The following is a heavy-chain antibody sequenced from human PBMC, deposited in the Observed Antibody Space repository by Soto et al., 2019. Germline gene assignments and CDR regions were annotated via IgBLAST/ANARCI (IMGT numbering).Heavy chain of an antibody. J-gene: IGHJ4*02. CDR3: AKDYGPTVADPTY. CDR1: GFTFDDYA. CDR2: ISWNSGSI. V-gene: IGHV3-9*01. D-gene: IGHD6-19*01. Sequence: EVQLVESGGGLVQPGRSLRLSCAASGFTFDDYAMHWVRQAPGKGLEWVSGISWNSGSIGCADSVKGRFTISRDNAKNSLYLQMNSLRAEDTALYYCAKDYGPTVADPTYWGQGTLVTVSS.